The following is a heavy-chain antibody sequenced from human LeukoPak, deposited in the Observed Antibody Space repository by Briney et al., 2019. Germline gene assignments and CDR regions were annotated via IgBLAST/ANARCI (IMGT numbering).Heavy chain of an antibody. D-gene: IGHD2-21*02. V-gene: IGHV5-51*01. CDR3: ARVLAYCGGDCYQGFDY. Sequence: PGESLKISCKGSGYSFTSYWIGWVRPIPGKRLEWMGIIYPGDSDTRYSPSFQGQVTISADKSISTAYLQWSSLKASDTAMYYCARVLAYCGGDCYQGFDYWGQGTLVTVSS. CDR1: GYSFTSYW. J-gene: IGHJ4*02. CDR2: IYPGDSDT.